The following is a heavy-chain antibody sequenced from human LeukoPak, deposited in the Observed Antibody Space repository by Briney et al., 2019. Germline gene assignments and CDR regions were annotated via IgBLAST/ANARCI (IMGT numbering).Heavy chain of an antibody. D-gene: IGHD6-19*01. J-gene: IGHJ4*02. CDR3: AKDMYSSGWSAFDY. Sequence: PGRSLRLSCAASGFTFDDYAMHWVRQAPGKGLEWVSSISWNSGNIGYADSVKGRFTISRDNAKNSLYLQMNSLRAEDTALYYCAKDMYSSGWSAFDYWGQGTLVTVSS. CDR2: ISWNSGNI. V-gene: IGHV3-9*01. CDR1: GFTFDDYA.